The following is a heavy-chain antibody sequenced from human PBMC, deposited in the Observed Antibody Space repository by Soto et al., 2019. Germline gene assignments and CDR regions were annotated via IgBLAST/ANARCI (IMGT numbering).Heavy chain of an antibody. D-gene: IGHD3-22*01. J-gene: IGHJ5*02. V-gene: IGHV5-51*01. CDR1: GYRFTSYW. CDR2: IFPSDSDT. CDR3: ARKDKSGYFNWFDP. Sequence: GESLKISCRTTGYRFTSYWIAWVRQMPGKGLEWMGIIFPSDSDTRYSPSFQGQVTISADRSTSTVFLQWASLKASDTAVYFCARKDKSGYFNWFDPWGQGTLVTVSS.